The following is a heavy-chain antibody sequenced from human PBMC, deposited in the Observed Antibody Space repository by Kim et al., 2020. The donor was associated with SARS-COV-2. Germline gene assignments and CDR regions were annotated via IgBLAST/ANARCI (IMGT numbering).Heavy chain of an antibody. Sequence: NPSLKSRGTIPVDTSKNQFSRKLSSVSAADTAVYDCARTRIVGAEYYFDYWGQGTLVTVSS. CDR3: ARTRIVGAEYYFDY. V-gene: IGHV4-59*01. D-gene: IGHD1-26*01. J-gene: IGHJ4*02.